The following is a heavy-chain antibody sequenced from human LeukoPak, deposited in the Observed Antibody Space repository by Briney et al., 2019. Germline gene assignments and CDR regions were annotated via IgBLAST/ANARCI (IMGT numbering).Heavy chain of an antibody. CDR1: GFTFSSYG. D-gene: IGHD3-22*01. CDR3: AKRRLYDSSGYPSRGAFDY. Sequence: GGSLRLSCAASGFTFSSYGMHWVRQAPGKGLEWVAFIRYDGSNKYYADSVKGRFTISRDNSKNTLYLQMNSLRAEDTAVYYCAKRRLYDSSGYPSRGAFDYWGQGTLVTVSS. J-gene: IGHJ4*02. CDR2: IRYDGSNK. V-gene: IGHV3-30*02.